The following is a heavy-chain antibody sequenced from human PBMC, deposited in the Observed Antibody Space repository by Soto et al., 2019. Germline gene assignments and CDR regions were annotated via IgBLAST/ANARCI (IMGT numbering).Heavy chain of an antibody. V-gene: IGHV3-23*01. CDR1: GFTFSSYA. J-gene: IGHJ6*03. Sequence: GGSLRLSCAASGFTFSSYAMSWVRQAPGKGLEWVSAISGSGGSTYYADSVKGRFTISRDNSKNTLYLQMNSLRAEDTAVYYCAKDGSYYDFWSGYSPYYYYYMDVWGKGTTVTVSS. CDR3: AKDGSYYDFWSGYSPYYYYYMDV. D-gene: IGHD3-3*01. CDR2: ISGSGGST.